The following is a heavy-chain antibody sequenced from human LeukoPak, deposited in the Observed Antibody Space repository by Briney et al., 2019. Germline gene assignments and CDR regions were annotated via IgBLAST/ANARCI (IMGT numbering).Heavy chain of an antibody. D-gene: IGHD2-21*01. CDR3: ATEMGDGFRFYRPGKDALDN. CDR2: ISSSSSTI. V-gene: IGHV3-48*04. Sequence: GGSLRLSCAASGFTFSSYSMNWVRQAPGRGLEWVSYISSSSSTIYYADSVKGRFTISRDNAKNSLYLQMNSLRVEDTATYYCATEMGDGFRFYRPGKDALDNWGHGTMVIVSS. CDR1: GFTFSSYS. J-gene: IGHJ3*02.